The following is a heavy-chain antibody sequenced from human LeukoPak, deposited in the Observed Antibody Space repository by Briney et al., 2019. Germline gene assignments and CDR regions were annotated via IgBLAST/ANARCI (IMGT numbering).Heavy chain of an antibody. Sequence: GASLKVSRKASGYTFTRYAINRVRQATGHRHEWMGWMNPNSGNTGYAQKFQGRVTITRTTSISTAYMELSSLRSEDTAVYYCARGPVRQYELDYWGQGTLVTVSS. D-gene: IGHD1-7*01. CDR2: MNPNSGNT. CDR3: ARGPVRQYELDY. V-gene: IGHV1-8*03. CDR1: GYTFTRYA. J-gene: IGHJ4*02.